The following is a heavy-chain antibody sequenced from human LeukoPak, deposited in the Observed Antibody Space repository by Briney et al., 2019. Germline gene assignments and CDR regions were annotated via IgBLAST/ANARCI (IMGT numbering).Heavy chain of an antibody. CDR3: ARDLDNYSGSGSYYNGDPLFQH. V-gene: IGHV1-2*02. J-gene: IGHJ1*01. Sequence: ASVKVSCKASGYTFAGFCIHWGRQAPGQGLEWMGWLNPNSGGTNHAQTFQGRVTMPRDTYISTGYMELSRLRSDDTAVYYCARDLDNYSGSGSYYNGDPLFQHWGQGTLVTVSS. D-gene: IGHD3-10*01. CDR2: LNPNSGGT. CDR1: GYTFAGFC.